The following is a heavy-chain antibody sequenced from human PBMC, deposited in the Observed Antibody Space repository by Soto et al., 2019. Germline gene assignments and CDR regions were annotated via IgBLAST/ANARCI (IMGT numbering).Heavy chain of an antibody. D-gene: IGHD2-15*01. CDR1: GFTFNYAW. Sequence: EVQLVESGGGLVKPGDSLRLSCAASGFTFNYAWMSWVRQAPGKGLEWIGPIKSKTDGGTIDYAAPVKGRFTISRDDSKNTLYLQMNSLKTEDTAVYYCTTDEPSYGCSGGTCYVYWGQGTLVTVSS. V-gene: IGHV3-15*01. J-gene: IGHJ4*02. CDR2: IKSKTDGGTI. CDR3: TTDEPSYGCSGGTCYVY.